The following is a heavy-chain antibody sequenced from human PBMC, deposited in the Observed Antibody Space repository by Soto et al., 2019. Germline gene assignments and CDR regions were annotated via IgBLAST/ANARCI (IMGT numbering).Heavy chain of an antibody. CDR2: ISAYNGNT. D-gene: IGHD1-7*01. CDR3: ARDPNWNYPPTMNWFDP. V-gene: IGHV1-18*01. Sequence: ASVKVSCKASGYTFTSYGISWVRQAPEQGLEWMGWISAYNGNTNYAQKLQGRVTMTTDTSTSTAYMELRSLRSDDTAVYYCARDPNWNYPPTMNWFDPWGQGTLVTVSS. J-gene: IGHJ5*02. CDR1: GYTFTSYG.